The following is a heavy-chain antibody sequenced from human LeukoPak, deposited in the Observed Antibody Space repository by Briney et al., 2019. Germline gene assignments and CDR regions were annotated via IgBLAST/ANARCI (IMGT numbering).Heavy chain of an antibody. CDR3: ARLGGYSGCDVALGAFDI. J-gene: IGHJ3*02. CDR2: IYYSGST. Sequence: SETLFLTCTVSGGSISSSSYYWGWIRQPPGKGLEWIGNIYYSGSTYYNPSLKSRVTMSADTSKNQFSLKLSSVTAADTAVYYCARLGGYSGCDVALGAFDIWGQGTMVTVSS. CDR1: GGSISSSSYY. D-gene: IGHD5-12*01. V-gene: IGHV4-39*01.